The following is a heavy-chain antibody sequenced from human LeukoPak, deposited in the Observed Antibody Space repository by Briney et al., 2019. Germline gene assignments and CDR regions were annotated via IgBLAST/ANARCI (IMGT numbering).Heavy chain of an antibody. CDR1: GFTFNFHA. V-gene: IGHV3-30-3*01. CDR3: AKDNSYSGSVY. D-gene: IGHD1-26*01. J-gene: IGHJ4*02. Sequence: PGGSLRLSCTASGFTFNFHAMHWVRQAPGKGLEWVALMSYDGNNKYYADSVKGRFTISRDNSKNTLYLQMDSLRAGDTAVYYCAKDNSYSGSVYWGQGTLVTVSS. CDR2: MSYDGNNK.